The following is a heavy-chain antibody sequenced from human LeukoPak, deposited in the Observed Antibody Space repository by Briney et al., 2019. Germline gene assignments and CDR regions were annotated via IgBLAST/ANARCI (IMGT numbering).Heavy chain of an antibody. Sequence: SETLSLTCAVYGGSFSGYYWSWIRQPPGKGMEWIGEINHSGSTNYNPSLKSRVTISVDTSKNQFSLKLSSVTAADTAVYYCANYYDSSGHFDYWGQGTLVTVSS. CDR1: GGSFSGYY. V-gene: IGHV4-34*01. D-gene: IGHD3-22*01. CDR2: INHSGST. CDR3: ANYYDSSGHFDY. J-gene: IGHJ4*02.